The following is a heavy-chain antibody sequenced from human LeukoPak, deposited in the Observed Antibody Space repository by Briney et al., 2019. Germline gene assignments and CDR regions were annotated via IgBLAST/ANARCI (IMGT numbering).Heavy chain of an antibody. D-gene: IGHD4-17*01. Sequence: PGRSLRLSCAASGFTFADYAMHWVRQVPGKGLEWVSGITWNSGSIGYADSVKGRFTTSRDNAKNSLYLQMNSLRAEDTALYYCAKGFPYGDAPPLYWGQGTLVTVSS. CDR1: GFTFADYA. CDR2: ITWNSGSI. J-gene: IGHJ4*02. V-gene: IGHV3-9*01. CDR3: AKGFPYGDAPPLY.